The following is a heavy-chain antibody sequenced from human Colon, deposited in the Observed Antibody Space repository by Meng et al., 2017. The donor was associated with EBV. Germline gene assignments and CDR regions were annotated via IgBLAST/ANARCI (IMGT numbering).Heavy chain of an antibody. CDR3: ARVRVIPAAVGFDY. J-gene: IGHJ4*02. Sequence: QVHVQGSGPGLVEPSGTLSPPGAVSGGSISTSDWWSWVRQPPGKGLEWIGEIYRGGGTNYNPSFKSRVTISVDTSNNHFSLKLSYVTAADTAVYYCARVRVIPAAVGFDYWGQGTLVTVSS. CDR1: GGSISTSDW. CDR2: IYRGGGT. D-gene: IGHD2-2*01. V-gene: IGHV4-4*02.